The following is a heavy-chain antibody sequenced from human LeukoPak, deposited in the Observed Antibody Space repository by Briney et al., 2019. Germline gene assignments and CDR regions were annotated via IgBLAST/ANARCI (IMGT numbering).Heavy chain of an antibody. CDR2: IYYSGST. Sequence: SETLSLTCSVSGGSISNYYWSWIRQPPGKGLEWIGYIYYSGSTKYNPSLKSRVTISVDTSKNQFSLKLSSVTAADTAVYYCASVRAVAGLDYWGQGTLVTASS. CDR1: GGSISNYY. J-gene: IGHJ4*02. D-gene: IGHD6-19*01. CDR3: ASVRAVAGLDY. V-gene: IGHV4-59*01.